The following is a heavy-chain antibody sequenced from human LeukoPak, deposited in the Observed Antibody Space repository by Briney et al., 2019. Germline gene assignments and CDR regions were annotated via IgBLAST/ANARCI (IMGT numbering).Heavy chain of an antibody. Sequence: HPGGSLRLSCAASGFSFSSYAMSWVRQAPGKGLEWVAFIRYDGSNKYYADSVKGRFTISRDNSKNTLYLQMNSLRAEDTAVYYCAKDRYCGGDCYFFDYWGQGTLVTVSS. CDR3: AKDRYCGGDCYFFDY. V-gene: IGHV3-30*02. CDR2: IRYDGSNK. J-gene: IGHJ4*02. CDR1: GFSFSSYA. D-gene: IGHD2-21*01.